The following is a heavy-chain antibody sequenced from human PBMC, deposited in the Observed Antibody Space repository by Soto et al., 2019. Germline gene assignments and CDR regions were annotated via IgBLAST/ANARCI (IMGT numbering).Heavy chain of an antibody. CDR3: ARQPFCSGGSCRIAGFDY. D-gene: IGHD2-15*01. CDR2: IYYSGST. Sequence: SETLSLTCTVSGGSISSSSYYWGWIRQPPGKGLEWIGSIYYSGSTYYNPSLKSRVTISVDTSKNQFSLKLSSVTAAATAVYYCARQPFCSGGSCRIAGFDYWGQGTLVTVSS. CDR1: GGSISSSSYY. J-gene: IGHJ4*02. V-gene: IGHV4-39*01.